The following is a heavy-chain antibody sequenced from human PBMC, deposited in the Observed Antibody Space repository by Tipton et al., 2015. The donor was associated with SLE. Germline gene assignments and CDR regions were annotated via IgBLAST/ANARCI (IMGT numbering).Heavy chain of an antibody. CDR3: AKDTWSGDYYYYGMDV. CDR1: GFTFSSYD. Sequence: SLRLSCAASGFTFSSYDMHWVRQAPGKGLEWVSAISGSGVTTYYADSVRGRFTISRDNSKNTLYLQMNSLGAEDTAVYYCAKDTWSGDYYYYGMDVCGQGTTVTVSS. V-gene: IGHV3-23*01. CDR2: ISGSGVTT. J-gene: IGHJ6*02. D-gene: IGHD1-26*01.